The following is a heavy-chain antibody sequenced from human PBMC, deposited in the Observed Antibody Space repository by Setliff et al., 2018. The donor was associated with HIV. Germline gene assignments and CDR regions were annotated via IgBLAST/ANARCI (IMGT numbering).Heavy chain of an antibody. Sequence: SETLSLTCTVSGGSISNSSYYWSWIRQPAGKGLEWIGRIYTSGSTNYNPSLKSRLTISVDTSKNQFSLTLSSVTAADTAVYYCAREIPYSFGYYFDYWGQGTLVTVSS. CDR2: IYTSGST. CDR3: AREIPYSFGYYFDY. V-gene: IGHV4-61*02. CDR1: GGSISNSSYY. D-gene: IGHD5-18*01. J-gene: IGHJ4*02.